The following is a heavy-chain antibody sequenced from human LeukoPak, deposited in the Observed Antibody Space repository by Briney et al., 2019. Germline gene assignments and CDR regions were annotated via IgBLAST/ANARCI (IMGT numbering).Heavy chain of an antibody. Sequence: SETLSLTCNVSGGSIGSYYWTWLRQPPGRGLEWIGYIYYSGSTNYSPSLESRVSISVDTSKNQFSLRLNSVTAADTAIYYCAGGRAGEGSYPRFRSWGQGNLVTVSS. V-gene: IGHV4-59*01. CDR2: IYYSGST. D-gene: IGHD3-10*01. CDR3: AGGRAGEGSYPRFRS. CDR1: GGSIGSYY. J-gene: IGHJ5*01.